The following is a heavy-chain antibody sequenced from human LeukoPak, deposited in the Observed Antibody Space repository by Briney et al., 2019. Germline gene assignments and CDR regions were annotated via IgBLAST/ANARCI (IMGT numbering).Heavy chain of an antibody. D-gene: IGHD3/OR15-3a*01. Sequence: SETPSLTCSVPGDSIKSLSYYLGWIRQPPGKGPEWIWSAYYSGSASYNPSLKSRLTISVDTSKSQFSLHLTSVTTADTAVYYCARFRTLYPGMAINWGQGSLVIVSS. J-gene: IGHJ4*02. CDR2: AYYSGSA. V-gene: IGHV4-39*07. CDR1: GDSIKSLSYY. CDR3: ARFRTLYPGMAIN.